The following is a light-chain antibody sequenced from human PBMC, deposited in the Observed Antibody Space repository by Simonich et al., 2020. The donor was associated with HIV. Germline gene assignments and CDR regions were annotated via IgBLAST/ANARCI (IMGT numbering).Light chain of an antibody. CDR3: CSYAGSYTFVV. J-gene: IGLJ2*01. V-gene: IGLV2-11*01. CDR1: SSDVGGYTY. Sequence: QSALTQPASVSGSPGQSISISCTGTSSDVGGYTYVSWYQQHPGKAPKLMIYDVIKRPSGVPDRFSGSKSGNTASLTISGLQAEDEADYYCCSYAGSYTFVVFGGGTKLTVL. CDR2: DVI.